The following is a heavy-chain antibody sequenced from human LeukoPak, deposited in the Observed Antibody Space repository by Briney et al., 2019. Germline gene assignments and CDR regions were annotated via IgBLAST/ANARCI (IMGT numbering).Heavy chain of an antibody. CDR3: ARGYCSSTSCYIQDYYYYMDV. J-gene: IGHJ6*03. CDR1: GYIFTKYG. D-gene: IGHD2-2*02. V-gene: IGHV1-18*01. CDR2: ISAYDVYT. Sequence: ASVKISCKASGYIFTKYGFTWVRQAPGQGLGWRGWISAYDVYTNHAQKFQGRVTMTTDSSTTTAYMELRSLRSDDTAVYYCARGYCSSTSCYIQDYYYYMDVWGKGTTVTVSS.